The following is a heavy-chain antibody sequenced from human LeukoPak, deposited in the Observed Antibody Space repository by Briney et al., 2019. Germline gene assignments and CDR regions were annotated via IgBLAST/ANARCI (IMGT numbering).Heavy chain of an antibody. Sequence: SETLSLTCTVSDGSISPYYWSWIRQPPGKGLEWIGYISYSGNTNYNPSLKSRVTMSVDTSKNQVSLKLSSATAADTAVYFCARKGYFDYWGQGTLVTVSS. CDR3: ARKGYFDY. J-gene: IGHJ4*02. CDR2: ISYSGNT. CDR1: DGSISPYY. V-gene: IGHV4-59*08.